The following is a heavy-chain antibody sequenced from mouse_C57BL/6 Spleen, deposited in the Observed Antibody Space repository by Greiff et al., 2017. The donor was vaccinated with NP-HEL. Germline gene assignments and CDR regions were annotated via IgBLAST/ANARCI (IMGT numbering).Heavy chain of an antibody. J-gene: IGHJ3*01. CDR2: IHPNSGST. Sequence: QVQLQQPGAELVKPGASVKLSCKASGYTFTSYWMHWVKQRPGQGLEWIGMIHPNSGSTNSNEKFKSKATLTVDKSSSTAYMQLSSLTSEDSAVYYCARDGYDAWFAYWGQGTLVTVSA. D-gene: IGHD2-2*01. V-gene: IGHV1-64*01. CDR3: ARDGYDAWFAY. CDR1: GYTFTSYW.